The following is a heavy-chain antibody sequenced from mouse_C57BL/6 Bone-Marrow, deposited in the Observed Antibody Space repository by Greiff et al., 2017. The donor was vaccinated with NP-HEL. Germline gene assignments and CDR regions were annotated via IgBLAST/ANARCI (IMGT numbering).Heavy chain of an antibody. D-gene: IGHD1-1*01. J-gene: IGHJ2*01. Sequence: VQVVESGAELAKPGASVKLSCKASGYTFTTYWMHWVKQRPGQGLEWIGYINPSSGYTKYNQKFKDKASLTADKSSSTAYMQLSSLTYEDSAVYYCARLLRDYWGQGTTLTVSS. CDR3: ARLLRDY. CDR2: INPSSGYT. V-gene: IGHV1-7*01. CDR1: GYTFTTYW.